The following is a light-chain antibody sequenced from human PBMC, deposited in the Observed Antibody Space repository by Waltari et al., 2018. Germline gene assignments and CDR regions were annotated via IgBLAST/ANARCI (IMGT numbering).Light chain of an antibody. Sequence: EVVVTQSPGTLSLSPGERATLSCRASQSVSSSYLAWYHQKPGQATRLLIFGPSSRATGIPDRVRGSGSGADFTLTIGGLEPEDFAVYYCHQYGDSPGMFGQGTQVEIK. V-gene: IGKV3-20*01. J-gene: IGKJ1*01. CDR1: QSVSSSY. CDR3: HQYGDSPGM. CDR2: GPS.